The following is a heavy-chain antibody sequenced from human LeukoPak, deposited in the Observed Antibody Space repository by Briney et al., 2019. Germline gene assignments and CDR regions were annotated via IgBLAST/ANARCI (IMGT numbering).Heavy chain of an antibody. CDR3: AKDRYSSSWHDAFDI. Sequence: GGSLRLSCAASGITFSNYAMSWVRQAPGKGLEWVSIIGYRGGSIYYAYSVKGRFTISRDNSKNTLSLQMNGLRPEDTAVYYCAKDRYSSSWHDAFDIWGQGTMVTVSS. CDR1: GITFSNYA. CDR2: IGYRGGSI. J-gene: IGHJ3*02. D-gene: IGHD6-13*01. V-gene: IGHV3-23*01.